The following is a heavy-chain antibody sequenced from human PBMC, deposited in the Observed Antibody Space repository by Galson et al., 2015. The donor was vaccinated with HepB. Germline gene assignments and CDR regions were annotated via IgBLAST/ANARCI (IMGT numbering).Heavy chain of an antibody. D-gene: IGHD6-13*01. J-gene: IGHJ4*02. V-gene: IGHV3-30*02. CDR3: AKARISSSWYYFDY. CDR2: IRYDGSNK. CDR1: GFTFSSYG. Sequence: SLRLSCAAFGFTFSSYGMHWVRQAPGKGLEWVAFIRYDGSNKYYADSVKGRFTISRDNSKNTLYLQMNSLRAEDTAVYYCAKARISSSWYYFDYWGQGTLVTVSS.